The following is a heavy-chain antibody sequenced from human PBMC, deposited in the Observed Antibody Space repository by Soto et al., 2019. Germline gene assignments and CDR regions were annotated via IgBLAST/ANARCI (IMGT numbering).Heavy chain of an antibody. CDR1: GFSFSDSA. Sequence: EVQLVESGGGLVQPGGSLKLSCAASGFSFSDSAIHWVRQASGKGLEWVGRTRSKAHSYATAFAASVKGRFTISRDDSKNTVYLQMNSLKTEDTAVYSCTRHTVDYWGQGTLVTVSS. CDR2: TRSKAHSYAT. V-gene: IGHV3-73*02. J-gene: IGHJ4*02. D-gene: IGHD4-4*01. CDR3: TRHTVDY.